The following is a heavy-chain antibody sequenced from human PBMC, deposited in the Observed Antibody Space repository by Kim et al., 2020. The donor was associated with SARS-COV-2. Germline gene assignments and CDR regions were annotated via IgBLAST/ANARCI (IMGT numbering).Heavy chain of an antibody. CDR1: GVSFTSYW. CDR3: AREVRVPAALEGYYVSGMDV. V-gene: IGHV3-7*01. J-gene: IGHJ6*02. CDR2: IKQDGSET. D-gene: IGHD2-2*01. Sequence: GGSLRLSCATSGVSFTSYWMSWVRQVPGKGLEWVANIKQDGSETYYVDSVKGRFTISRDNAKNSLYLQMSSLRAEDTAVYHCAREVRVPAALEGYYVSGMDVWGQGTTVTVAS.